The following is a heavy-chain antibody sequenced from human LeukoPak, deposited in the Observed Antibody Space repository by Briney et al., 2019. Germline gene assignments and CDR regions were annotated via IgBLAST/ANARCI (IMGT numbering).Heavy chain of an antibody. CDR3: ARGIGSSGPVCWFDP. J-gene: IGHJ5*02. Sequence: ASVKVSCKASGYTFTSYSISWVRQAPGQGLEWVGWISAYNGNTNYAQKLQGRVTMTTDTSTSTAYMELRSLRSDDTAVYYCARGIGSSGPVCWFDPWGQGTLVTVSS. CDR1: GYTFTSYS. V-gene: IGHV1-18*01. CDR2: ISAYNGNT. D-gene: IGHD6-6*01.